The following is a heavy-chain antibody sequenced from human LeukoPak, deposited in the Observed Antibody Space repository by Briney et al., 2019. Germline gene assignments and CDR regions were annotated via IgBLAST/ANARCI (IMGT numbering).Heavy chain of an antibody. Sequence: ASVKVSCKASGYTFTGYYMHWVRQAPGQGLEWMGRINPNSGGTNYAQKFQGRVTMTRDTSISTAYMELSRLRSDDTAVYYCARDQYSSGWYRSAIDYWGQGTLVTVSS. CDR1: GYTFTGYY. V-gene: IGHV1-2*06. CDR3: ARDQYSSGWYRSAIDY. CDR2: INPNSGGT. D-gene: IGHD6-19*01. J-gene: IGHJ4*02.